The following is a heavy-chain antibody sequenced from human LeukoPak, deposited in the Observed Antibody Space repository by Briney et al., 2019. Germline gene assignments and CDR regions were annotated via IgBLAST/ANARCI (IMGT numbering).Heavy chain of an antibody. CDR1: GFTFSSYA. D-gene: IGHD4-11*01. V-gene: IGHV3-30*18. Sequence: GGPLRLSCAASGFTFSSYAMHWVRQAPGKGLEWVAVISHDGSNKDYSDSVKGRFTISRDNSRNTLYLQMNSLRAEDTAVYYCANDYSNYYSYAMDVWGQGTTVTVSS. CDR3: ANDYSNYYSYAMDV. J-gene: IGHJ6*02. CDR2: ISHDGSNK.